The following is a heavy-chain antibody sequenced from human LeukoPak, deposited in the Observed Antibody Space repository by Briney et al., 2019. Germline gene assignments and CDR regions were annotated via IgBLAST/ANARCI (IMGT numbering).Heavy chain of an antibody. J-gene: IGHJ4*02. CDR2: ISDSGGST. Sequence: GGPLRLSCAVSGITLNNYGMTWVRQAPGKGLEWAAGISDSGGSTKYADSVKGRFTMNSLRAEDTAVYFGAKWGVVIRVILVGFHKEAYYFESWGQGALVTVSS. D-gene: IGHD3/OR15-3a*01. V-gene: IGHV3-23*01. CDR1: GITLNNYG. CDR3: FHKEAYYFES.